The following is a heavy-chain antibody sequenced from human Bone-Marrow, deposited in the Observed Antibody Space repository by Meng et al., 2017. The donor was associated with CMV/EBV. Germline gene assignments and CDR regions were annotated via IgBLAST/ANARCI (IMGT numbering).Heavy chain of an antibody. J-gene: IGHJ4*02. Sequence: EVQRGWPGGVLIPPGGSLGLSCAASGFTVSGNYMSWVRQAPGKGLEWVSVIYSGGSTYYADSVKGRFTISRDNSKNTLYLQMNSLRAEDTAVYYCASSRRRQWPFHWGQGTLVTVSS. CDR2: IYSGGST. CDR3: ASSRRRQWPFH. CDR1: GFTVSGNY. V-gene: IGHV3-53*01. D-gene: IGHD6-19*01.